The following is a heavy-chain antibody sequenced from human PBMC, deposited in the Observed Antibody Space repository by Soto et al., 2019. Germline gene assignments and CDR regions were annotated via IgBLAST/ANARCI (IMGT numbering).Heavy chain of an antibody. CDR3: ARMATAGTHFDF. V-gene: IGHV3-74*01. CDR1: GFTFSTYW. J-gene: IGHJ4*02. D-gene: IGHD6-13*01. Sequence: GGSLRLSCAASGFTFSTYWMHWVRQAPGKGLVWVSRINSDGSTTSYADSVKGRFTISRDNARSTLYVQMNSLRAEDTAVYYCARMATAGTHFDFWAQGTLVTGLL. CDR2: INSDGSTT.